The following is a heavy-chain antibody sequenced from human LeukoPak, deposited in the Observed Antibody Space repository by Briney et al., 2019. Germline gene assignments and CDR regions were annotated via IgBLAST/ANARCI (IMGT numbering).Heavy chain of an antibody. J-gene: IGHJ6*02. D-gene: IGHD6-19*01. V-gene: IGHV4-38-2*02. Sequence: SETLSLTCTVSGYSISSGYYWSWIRQPPGKGLEWIGYIYYSGSTNYNPSLKSRVTISVDTSKNQFSLKLSSVTAADTAVYYCASLMSIAVAAGDYGMDVWGQGTTVTVSS. CDR3: ASLMSIAVAAGDYGMDV. CDR2: IYYSGST. CDR1: GYSISSGYY.